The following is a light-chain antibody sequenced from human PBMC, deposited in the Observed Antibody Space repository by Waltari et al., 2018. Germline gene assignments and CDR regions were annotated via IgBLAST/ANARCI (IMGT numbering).Light chain of an antibody. CDR2: QDN. J-gene: IGLJ3*02. CDR3: QAWDSGSGVV. V-gene: IGLV3-1*01. Sequence: SYEVTQPPSVSVSPGQTARITCSGDNLGTKYACWYQQKPGQSPVLVIYQDNKRPSGIPGRVSRFNSGNTATLTISGTHAMDEADYYCQAWDSGSGVVFGGGTKLTVL. CDR1: NLGTKY.